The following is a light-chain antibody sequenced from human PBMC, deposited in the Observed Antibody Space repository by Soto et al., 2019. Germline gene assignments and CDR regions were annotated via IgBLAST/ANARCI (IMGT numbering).Light chain of an antibody. Sequence: EIEMTQSPATLSVSPGERATLSCRARQSVSNNLAWYQQKPGQAPRLLIYGASTRATGIPARFSGSGSGTEFTLTISSLQSEDFAVYYCQQYNYWPPWTFGQGTKVEIQ. J-gene: IGKJ1*01. CDR2: GAS. CDR1: QSVSNN. V-gene: IGKV3-15*01. CDR3: QQYNYWPPWT.